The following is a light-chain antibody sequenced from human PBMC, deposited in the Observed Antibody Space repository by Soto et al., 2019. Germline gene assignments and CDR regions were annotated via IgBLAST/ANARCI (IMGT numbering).Light chain of an antibody. V-gene: IGLV2-14*01. CDR3: SSYTSGSTLYV. J-gene: IGLJ1*01. Sequence: QSVLTQPASVSGSPGQSITISCTGTSSDVGGYNYVSWYQHHPGKAPRLMIYASSNRPSGVSHRFSGSRSGNTASLTISGLQAEEEADYYCSSYTSGSTLYVFGTGTKLTVL. CDR1: SSDVGGYNY. CDR2: ASS.